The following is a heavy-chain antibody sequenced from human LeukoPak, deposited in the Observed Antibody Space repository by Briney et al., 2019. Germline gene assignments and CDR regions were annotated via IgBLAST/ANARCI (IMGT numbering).Heavy chain of an antibody. CDR2: IYYSGST. D-gene: IGHD3-16*01. CDR1: GGSISSSSYY. J-gene: IGHJ4*02. CDR3: ARVRGYVDY. Sequence: PSETLSLTCTVSGGSISSSSYYWGWIRQPPGKGLEWIGYIYYSGSTNYNPSLKSRVTISVDTSKNQFSLKLSSVTAADTAVYYCARVRGYVDYWGQGTLVTVSS. V-gene: IGHV4-61*05.